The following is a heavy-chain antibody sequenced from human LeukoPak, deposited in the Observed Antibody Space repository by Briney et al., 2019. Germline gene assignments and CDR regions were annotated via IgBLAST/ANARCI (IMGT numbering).Heavy chain of an antibody. J-gene: IGHJ4*02. CDR3: ARRDGYNPRVDY. CDR2: IHYSGST. Sequence: PSQTLSLTCTVSGGSISSGDYYWSWIRQPPGKGLEWIGYIHYSGSTYYNPSLKSRVTISVDTSKNQFSLKLSSVTAADTAVYYCARRDGYNPRVDYWGQGTLITVSS. D-gene: IGHD5-24*01. V-gene: IGHV4-30-4*08. CDR1: GGSISSGDYY.